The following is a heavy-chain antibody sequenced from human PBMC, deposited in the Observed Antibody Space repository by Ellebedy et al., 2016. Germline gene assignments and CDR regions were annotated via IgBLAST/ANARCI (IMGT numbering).Heavy chain of an antibody. CDR2: VNTFSGNT. Sequence: ASVKVSXXASGYTFTTFSITWVRQVPGQGLEWMGFVNTFSGNTKFAQKFQGRVSMTTDSSTHTAYMDLRSLRSDDTAMYYCARMLVVRGVIAYYYYGMDVWGQGTTVTVSS. D-gene: IGHD3-10*01. J-gene: IGHJ6*02. CDR3: ARMLVVRGVIAYYYYGMDV. V-gene: IGHV1-18*04. CDR1: GYTFTTFS.